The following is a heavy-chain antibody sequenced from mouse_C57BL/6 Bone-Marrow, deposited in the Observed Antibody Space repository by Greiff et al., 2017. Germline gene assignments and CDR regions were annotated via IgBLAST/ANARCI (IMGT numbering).Heavy chain of an antibody. CDR1: GYTFTSYW. D-gene: IGHD2-4*01. V-gene: IGHV1-69*01. J-gene: IGHJ3*01. CDR2: IDPSDSYT. Sequence: QVQLQQPGAELVMPGASVKLSCKASGYTFTSYWMHWVKQRPGQGLEWIGEIDPSDSYTNYNQKFKGKSTLTVDKSSSTAYMQLSSLTSADSAVYYCADYDYVAYWGQGTLVTVSA. CDR3: ADYDYVAY.